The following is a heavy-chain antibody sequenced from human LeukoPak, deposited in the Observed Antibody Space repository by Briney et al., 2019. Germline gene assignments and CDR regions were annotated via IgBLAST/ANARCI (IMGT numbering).Heavy chain of an antibody. Sequence: SETLSLTCTVSGASISSRSNYWGWIRQPPGKGLEWIASMFYSGSTYYNPSLKSRVTISVDTSKNQFSLRLSSVTAADTAVYYCARHPLKPVASYYLVYWGQGTLVTVSS. D-gene: IGHD6-19*01. CDR1: GASISSRSNY. CDR2: MFYSGST. J-gene: IGHJ4*02. CDR3: ARHPLKPVASYYLVY. V-gene: IGHV4-39*01.